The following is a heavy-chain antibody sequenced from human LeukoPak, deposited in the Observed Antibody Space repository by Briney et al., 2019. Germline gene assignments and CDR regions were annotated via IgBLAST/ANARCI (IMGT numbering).Heavy chain of an antibody. V-gene: IGHV3-23*01. Sequence: GGSLRLSCAASGFTISNSAMTWVRQAPGKGLDWVSIITDNGAHTFYADSVKGRFTISRDTSENTLYLQMNSLRADDTAVYYCATVGGSCSSSNCFAYFAYWGQGTLLTVSS. CDR1: GFTISNSA. D-gene: IGHD2-2*01. CDR3: ATVGGSCSSSNCFAYFAY. J-gene: IGHJ4*02. CDR2: ITDNGAHT.